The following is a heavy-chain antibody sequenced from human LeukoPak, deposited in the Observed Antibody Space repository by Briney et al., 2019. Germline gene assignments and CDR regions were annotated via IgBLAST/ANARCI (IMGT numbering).Heavy chain of an antibody. CDR2: IYHSGST. CDR3: ARVIGDYGSGFDY. D-gene: IGHD4-17*01. V-gene: IGHV4-30-2*01. J-gene: IGHJ4*02. Sequence: SETLSLTCTVSGGSISSGGYYWSWIRQPPGKGLEWIGYIYHSGSTYYNPSLKSRVTISVDTSKNQFSLKLSSVTAADTAVYYCARVIGDYGSGFDYWGQGTLVTVSS. CDR1: GGSISSGGYY.